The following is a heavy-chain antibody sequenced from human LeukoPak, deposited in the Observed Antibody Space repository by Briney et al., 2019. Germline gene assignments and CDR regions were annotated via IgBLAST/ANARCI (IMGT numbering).Heavy chain of an antibody. CDR2: ISGSGDST. CDR1: GLSFRGYA. CDR3: ARYIFSSGWYFFEH. J-gene: IGHJ4*02. V-gene: IGHV3-23*01. Sequence: GGSLRLSCAVSGLSFRGYALSWLPQAPGKGLEWVSAISGSGDSTYYADSVKGRFTISRDHSKNTLYLQIRSLRAEESLLYCCARYIFSSGWYFFEHWGQGILVTVSS. D-gene: IGHD6-19*01.